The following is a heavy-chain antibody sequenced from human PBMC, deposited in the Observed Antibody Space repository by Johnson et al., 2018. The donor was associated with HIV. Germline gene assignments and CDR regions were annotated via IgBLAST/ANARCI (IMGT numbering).Heavy chain of an antibody. Sequence: VQLVESGGGWVKPGGSLRLSCAASGFTFSSYAINWVRQAPGKGLEYVSGITGNGGSTYYANSVKGRFTISRDNSKNTLYLQMGSLRAEDMAVYYCARDPLENDYIWGQGAFDIWGQGTMVTVSS. CDR1: GFTFSSYA. D-gene: IGHD3-16*01. CDR2: ITGNGGST. CDR3: ARDPLENDYIWGQGAFDI. J-gene: IGHJ3*02. V-gene: IGHV3-64*01.